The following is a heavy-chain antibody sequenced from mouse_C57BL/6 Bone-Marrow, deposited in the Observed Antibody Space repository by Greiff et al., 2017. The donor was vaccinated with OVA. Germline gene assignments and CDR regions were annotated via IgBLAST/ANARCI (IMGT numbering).Heavy chain of an antibody. CDR3: ARHEDGYYASYFDY. CDR1: GYAFSSSW. D-gene: IGHD2-3*01. Sequence: VKLVESGPELVKPGASVKISCKASGYAFSSSWMKWVKQRPGKGLEWIGRIYPGDGDTNYNGKFKGKATLTADKSSSTAYMQLSSLTSEDSAVYFCARHEDGYYASYFDYWGQGTTLTVSS. CDR2: IYPGDGDT. V-gene: IGHV1-82*01. J-gene: IGHJ2*01.